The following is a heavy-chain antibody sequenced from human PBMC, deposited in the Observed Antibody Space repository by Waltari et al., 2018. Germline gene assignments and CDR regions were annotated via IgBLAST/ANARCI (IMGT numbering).Heavy chain of an antibody. V-gene: IGHV3-53*01. CDR2: IYSGGST. CDR3: ARVAVAAPPGFQYYYYYMDV. J-gene: IGHJ6*03. CDR1: GFTVSSNY. D-gene: IGHD6-19*01. Sequence: EVQLVEAGGGLIQPGGSLRLSCAASGFTVSSNYMSWVRQAPGQGREWGSVIYSGGSTYYAGAVHGRFIIYRDNSKNTLYLQMNRLRAKDTAVYYSARVAVAAPPGFQYYYYYMDVWGKGTTVTVSS.